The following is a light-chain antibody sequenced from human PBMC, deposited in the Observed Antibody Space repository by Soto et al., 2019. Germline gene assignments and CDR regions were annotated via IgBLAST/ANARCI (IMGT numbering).Light chain of an antibody. CDR3: QQYNSYSPGT. V-gene: IGKV1-5*01. CDR2: DAS. J-gene: IGKJ5*01. Sequence: DIQVTQFRSTLSASIGDKATITCRASQSISSWLAWYQQKPGKAPKLLIYDASILESGVPSRFSGSGSGTEFTLTISTLQPDDFSTYYCQQYNSYSPGTFGPGTRLEIK. CDR1: QSISSW.